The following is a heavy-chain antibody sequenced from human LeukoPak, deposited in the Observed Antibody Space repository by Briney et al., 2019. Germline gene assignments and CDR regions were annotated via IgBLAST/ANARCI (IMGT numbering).Heavy chain of an antibody. CDR2: IWYDGSNK. J-gene: IGHJ4*02. CDR3: AKDPFLGTSRFRYYFDH. CDR1: GFTFSSYG. Sequence: QSGGSLRLSCAASGFTFSSYGMHWVRQAPGKGLEWVAVIWYDGSNKYYADSVKGRFTISRDNSKNTLYLQMNSLRAEDTAVYFCAKDPFLGTSRFRYYFDHWGQGTLVTVSS. D-gene: IGHD1-14*01. V-gene: IGHV3-33*06.